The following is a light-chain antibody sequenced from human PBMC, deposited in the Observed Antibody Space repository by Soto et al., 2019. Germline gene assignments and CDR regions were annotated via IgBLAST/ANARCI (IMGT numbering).Light chain of an antibody. CDR1: NSNIGNNA. CDR2: HNN. Sequence: QSVLTQPPSVSEAPRQRVTISCSGSNSNIGNNAVNWYQQLPGKAPTVLIYHNNVVLSGVSDRFSGSKSGTSASLAISGLQFEDEADYYCAAWDDTLNGQVFGGGTKLTVL. J-gene: IGLJ3*02. CDR3: AAWDDTLNGQV. V-gene: IGLV1-36*01.